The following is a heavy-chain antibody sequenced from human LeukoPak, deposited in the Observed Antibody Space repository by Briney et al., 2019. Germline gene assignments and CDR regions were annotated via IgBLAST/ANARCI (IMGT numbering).Heavy chain of an antibody. CDR2: LYYSGST. CDR3: ARNLIPEQLVVNF. D-gene: IGHD6-13*01. J-gene: IGHJ4*02. Sequence: SETLSLTCTVSGDSISSYYWTWIRQPPGKGLEWIGCLYYSGSTDYNPSLKSRVTMSVDTSKNQFSLNLQSVTPEDTAVYYCARNLIPEQLVVNFWGQGTLVTVSS. CDR1: GDSISSYY. V-gene: IGHV4-59*01.